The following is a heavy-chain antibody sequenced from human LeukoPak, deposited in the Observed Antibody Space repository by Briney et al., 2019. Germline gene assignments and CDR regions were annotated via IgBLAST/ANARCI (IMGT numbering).Heavy chain of an antibody. J-gene: IGHJ3*02. Sequence: SETLSLTCTVSGGSISSYYWSWIRQPPGKGLEWIGYIYYSGSTNYNPSLKSRVTISVDTSKNQFSLELSSVTAADTAVYYCARVRSSGWYAFDICGQGTMVTVSS. CDR3: ARVRSSGWYAFDI. D-gene: IGHD6-19*01. V-gene: IGHV4-59*01. CDR1: GGSISSYY. CDR2: IYYSGST.